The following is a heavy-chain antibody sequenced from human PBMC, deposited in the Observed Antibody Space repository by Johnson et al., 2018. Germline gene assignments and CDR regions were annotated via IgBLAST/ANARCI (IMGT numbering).Heavy chain of an antibody. CDR3: ARDLYYYYMDV. J-gene: IGHJ6*03. CDR2: INHSGST. CDR1: GGSFSGYD. V-gene: IGHV4-34*01. Sequence: QVQLQQWGAGLLKPSETLSLTCAVYGGSFSGYDWSWIRQPPGKGLEWIGEINHSGSTNYNPSLKSRVTISVDTSKNQVSLQLSSVTAADTAVYYCARDLYYYYMDVWGKGTTVTVSS.